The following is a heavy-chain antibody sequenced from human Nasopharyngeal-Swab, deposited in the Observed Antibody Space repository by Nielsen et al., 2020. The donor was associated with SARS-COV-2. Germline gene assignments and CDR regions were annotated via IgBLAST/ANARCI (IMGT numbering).Heavy chain of an antibody. V-gene: IGHV3-11*04. Sequence: GESLKISCATSGFTFSDYYMNWIRQAPGKGLEWVSYIHSSGQTIYYADSVKGRFTISRDNAKNSVYLQMNSLRVEDTVVYYCARDREGMDVWGQGTTVIVSS. CDR1: GFTFSDYY. CDR2: IHSSGQTI. J-gene: IGHJ6*02. D-gene: IGHD1-26*01. CDR3: ARDREGMDV.